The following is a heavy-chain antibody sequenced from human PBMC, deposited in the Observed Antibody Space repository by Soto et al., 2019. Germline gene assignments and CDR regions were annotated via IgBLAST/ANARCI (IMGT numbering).Heavy chain of an antibody. D-gene: IGHD2-15*01. V-gene: IGHV3-23*01. CDR1: GFTFSTYA. Sequence: EVQLLESGGGLVQPGGSLRLSCAASGFTFSTYAMSWVRQAPGKGLEWVSGIGGSGDSTYYAASVKGRFTTSRDNSKNTLYLKMNSLRAEYTAVYYCAKDRFYCSSYSCYSDAFDYWGQGTMVTVSS. CDR3: AKDRFYCSSYSCYSDAFDY. CDR2: IGGSGDST. J-gene: IGHJ4*02.